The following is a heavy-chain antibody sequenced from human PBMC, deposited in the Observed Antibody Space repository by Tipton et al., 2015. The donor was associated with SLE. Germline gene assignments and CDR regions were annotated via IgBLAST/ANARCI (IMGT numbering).Heavy chain of an antibody. V-gene: IGHV4-4*08. CDR3: ARRADAFEI. CDR1: GGSISSYY. CDR2: IYTSGST. Sequence: TLSLTCTVSGGSISSYYWSWIRQPPGKGLELIGNIYTSGSTNINPSLKSRVTISADPSKNQFSLKLSSVTAADTAVYYCARRADAFEIWGQGTMVTVPS. J-gene: IGHJ3*02.